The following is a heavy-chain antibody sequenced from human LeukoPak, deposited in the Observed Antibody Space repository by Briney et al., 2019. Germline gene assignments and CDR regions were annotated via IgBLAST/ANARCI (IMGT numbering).Heavy chain of an antibody. CDR3: ARGYGSGSYYGN. V-gene: IGHV4-34*01. D-gene: IGHD3-10*01. J-gene: IGHJ4*02. Sequence: SETLSLTCAVYGGSFSGYYWSWIRQPPGKGLEWIGKINHSGSTNYNPSLKSRVTISVDTSKNQFSLQLSSVTAADTAVYYCARGYGSGSYYGNWGQGTLVTVSS. CDR2: INHSGST. CDR1: GGSFSGYY.